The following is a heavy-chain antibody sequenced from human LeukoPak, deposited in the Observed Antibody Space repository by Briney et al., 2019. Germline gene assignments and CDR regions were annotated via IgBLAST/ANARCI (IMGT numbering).Heavy chain of an antibody. D-gene: IGHD2-15*01. CDR2: INHSGST. J-gene: IGHJ6*03. CDR1: GGSFSGYY. CDR3: VRGYCSGGSCYSGWYYYYMDV. Sequence: SETLSLTCAVYGGSFSGYYWSWIRQPPGKGLEWIGEINHSGSTNYNPSLKSRVTISVDTSKNQFSLKLSSVTAADTAVYYCVRGYCSGGSCYSGWYYYYMDVWGKGTTVTVSS. V-gene: IGHV4-34*01.